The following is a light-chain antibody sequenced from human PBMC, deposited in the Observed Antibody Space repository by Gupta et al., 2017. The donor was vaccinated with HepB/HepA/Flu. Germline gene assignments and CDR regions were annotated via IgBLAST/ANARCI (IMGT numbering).Light chain of an antibody. CDR2: DDS. V-gene: IGLV3-21*03. CDR3: QVWASTSGV. J-gene: IGLJ3*02. Sequence: SYVLTQPPSVSVAPGRTARIICRGDSIGSERVHWYQQKPGQAPVLVVYDDSERTSGIPERFSGSNSGNTATLIISRVEAGDEADYFCQVWASTSGVFGGGTRLTVL. CDR1: SIGSER.